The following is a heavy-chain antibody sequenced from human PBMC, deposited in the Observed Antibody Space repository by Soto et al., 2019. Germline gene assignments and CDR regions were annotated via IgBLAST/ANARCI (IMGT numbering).Heavy chain of an antibody. CDR2: ISYDGNNK. V-gene: IGHV3-30*03. Sequence: QVQLVESGGGVVQPGRSLRLSCAASGFTFSSYGMHWVRQAPGKGLEWVAVISYDGNNKYYADSVKGRFTISRDNSKNTRELQMNSLRAEDTAVYYCATAVYNWNDGFFDYWGQGTLVTVSS. CDR3: ATAVYNWNDGFFDY. J-gene: IGHJ4*02. D-gene: IGHD1-1*01. CDR1: GFTFSSYG.